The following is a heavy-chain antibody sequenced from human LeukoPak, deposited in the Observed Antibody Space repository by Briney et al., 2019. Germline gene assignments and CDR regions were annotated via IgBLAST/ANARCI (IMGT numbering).Heavy chain of an antibody. D-gene: IGHD6-6*01. V-gene: IGHV4-30-2*01. Sequence: PSETLSLACTVSGGSISSGGYYWSRIRQPPGKGVEWIGYIYHSGSTYYNPSLKSRVTISVDRSKNQFSLKLSSVTAADTAVYYCVRDKAARPPDWGQGTLVTVSS. CDR2: IYHSGST. CDR1: GGSISSGGYY. CDR3: VRDKAARPPD. J-gene: IGHJ4*02.